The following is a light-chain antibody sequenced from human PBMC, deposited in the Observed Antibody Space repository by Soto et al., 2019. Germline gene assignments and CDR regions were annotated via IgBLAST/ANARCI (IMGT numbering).Light chain of an antibody. CDR2: EVN. V-gene: IGLV2-23*02. J-gene: IGLJ3*02. CDR3: CSSVGSPNWV. CDR1: SSDVGSCNC. Sequence: QSALTQPASVSGSPGQSITISCTGTSSDVGSCNCVSWYQQHPGKAPTLMIYEVNKRPSGVSNHFSDSKSGNTASLTISGLQAEDEADYYCCSSVGSPNWVFGGGTKLTVL.